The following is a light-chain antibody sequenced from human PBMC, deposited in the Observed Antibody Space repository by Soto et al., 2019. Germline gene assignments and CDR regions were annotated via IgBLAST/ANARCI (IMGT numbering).Light chain of an antibody. CDR1: NIGSKS. CDR3: QVWDIGSGVA. V-gene: IGLV3-21*04. J-gene: IGLJ2*01. CDR2: YDS. Sequence: SYVLTQAPSVSVAPGKTATITCGGNNIGSKSVHWYQQKPGQAPVLVIYYDSDRPSGIPERFSGSNSGSTATLTISRVEAGDEAHYYCQVWDIGSGVAFGGGTKVTVL.